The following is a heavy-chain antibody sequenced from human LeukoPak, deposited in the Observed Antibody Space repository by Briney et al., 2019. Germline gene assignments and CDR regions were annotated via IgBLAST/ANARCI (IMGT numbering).Heavy chain of an antibody. V-gene: IGHV5-10-1*01. J-gene: IGHJ4*02. CDR2: IDPSDSYT. CDR3: ARRGERYYDSSGGLDY. Sequence: GESLKISCKGSGYSFTSYWISWVRQMPGKGLEWMGRIDPSDSYTNYSPSFQGHVTISADKSISTAYLQWSSLKASDTAMYYCARRGERYYDSSGGLDYWGQGTLVIVSS. CDR1: GYSFTSYW. D-gene: IGHD3-22*01.